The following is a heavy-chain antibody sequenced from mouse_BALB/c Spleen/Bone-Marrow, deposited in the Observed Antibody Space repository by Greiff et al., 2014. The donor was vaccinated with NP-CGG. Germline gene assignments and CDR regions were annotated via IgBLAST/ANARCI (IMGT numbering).Heavy chain of an antibody. CDR2: ISSSGIT. Sequence: EVQLQQSGPGLVRPSQSLSLTCTVPGYSITSALAWNWIRQFPGINLEWMGYISSSGITSYNPSLKSRISITRDASKNQFFLQLNSVTTEDTATYYCARSGNFFDYWGQGTTLTVSS. J-gene: IGHJ2*01. CDR3: ARSGNFFDY. V-gene: IGHV3-2*02. D-gene: IGHD3-1*01. CDR1: GYSITSALA.